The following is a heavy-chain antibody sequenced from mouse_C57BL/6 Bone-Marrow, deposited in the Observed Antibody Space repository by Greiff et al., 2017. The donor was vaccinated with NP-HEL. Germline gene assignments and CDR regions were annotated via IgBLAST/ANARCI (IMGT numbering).Heavy chain of an antibody. V-gene: IGHV5-4*01. J-gene: IGHJ1*03. CDR3: ARDRTSNWDRGDWYFDV. CDR1: GFTFSSYA. Sequence: EVQLVESGGGLVKPGGSLKLSCAASGFTFSSYAMSWVRQTPEKRLEWVATISDGGSYTYYPDNVKGRFTISRDNAKNNLYLQMSHLKSEDTAMYYCARDRTSNWDRGDWYFDVWGTGTTVTVSS. CDR2: ISDGGSYT. D-gene: IGHD4-1*01.